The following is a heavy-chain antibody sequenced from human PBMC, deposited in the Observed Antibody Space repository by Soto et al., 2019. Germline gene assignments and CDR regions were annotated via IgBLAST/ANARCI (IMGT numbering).Heavy chain of an antibody. CDR1: GFTFSSYG. J-gene: IGHJ4*02. D-gene: IGHD3-3*01. CDR3: ARDRAASFWSGYYPYYFDY. Sequence: GGSLRLSCAASGFTFSSYGMHWVRQAPGKGLKWVAVIWYDGSNKYYAYSVKGRFTISRDNSKNTLYLQMNSLRAEDTAVYYCARDRAASFWSGYYPYYFDYWGQGTLVTVSS. CDR2: IWYDGSNK. V-gene: IGHV3-33*01.